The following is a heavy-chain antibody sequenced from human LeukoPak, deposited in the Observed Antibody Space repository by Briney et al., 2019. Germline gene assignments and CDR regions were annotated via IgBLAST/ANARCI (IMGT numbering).Heavy chain of an antibody. CDR1: GGSISSSSYY. V-gene: IGHV4-39*01. D-gene: IGHD5-24*01. Sequence: SETLSLTCTVSGGSISSSSYYWGWIRQPPGKGLEWIGSIYYSGGTYYNPSLKSRVTISADTSKNQFSLKLSSVTAADTAVYYCASLEAMAEDAFDIWGQGTMVTVSS. CDR3: ASLEAMAEDAFDI. J-gene: IGHJ3*02. CDR2: IYYSGGT.